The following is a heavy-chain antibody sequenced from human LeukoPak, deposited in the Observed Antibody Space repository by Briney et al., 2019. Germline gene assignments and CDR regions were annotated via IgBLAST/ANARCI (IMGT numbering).Heavy chain of an antibody. CDR1: GASIHDDH. Sequence: SETLSLTCTVSGASIHDDHFTWIRQPPWRGLEWIGFVYYRGSAKYNPSLESRVTISVDASKKQISLILKSVTAADTAVYYCGRNFEASSTWYIQYWGQGSLVTVSS. V-gene: IGHV4-59*12. CDR3: GRNFEASSTWYIQY. CDR2: VYYRGSA. D-gene: IGHD2-2*01. J-gene: IGHJ1*01.